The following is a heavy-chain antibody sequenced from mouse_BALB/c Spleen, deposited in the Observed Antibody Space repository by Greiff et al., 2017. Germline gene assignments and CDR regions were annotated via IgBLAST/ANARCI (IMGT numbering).Heavy chain of an antibody. J-gene: IGHJ1*01. Sequence: DVQLVESGGGLVQPGGSLKLSCAASGFTFSSYGMSWVRQTPDKRLELVATINSNGGSTYYPDSVKGRFTISRDNARNILYLQMSSLRSEDTAMYYCARGVYYRYGDWYFDVWGAGTTVTVSS. V-gene: IGHV5-6-3*01. CDR2: INSNGGST. CDR3: ARGVYYRYGDWYFDV. CDR1: GFTFSSYG. D-gene: IGHD2-14*01.